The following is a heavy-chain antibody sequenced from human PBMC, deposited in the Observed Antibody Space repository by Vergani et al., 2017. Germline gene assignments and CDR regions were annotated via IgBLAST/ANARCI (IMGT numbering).Heavy chain of an antibody. J-gene: IGHJ6*02. CDR3: ARGSRSYSSGRPGGVDV. CDR1: GYTFTSYY. D-gene: IGHD6-19*01. V-gene: IGHV1-46*03. CDR2: INPSGGST. Sequence: QVQLVQSGAEVKKPGASVKVSCKASGYTFTSYYMHWVRQAPGQGLEWMGIINPSGGSTSYAQKFQGRVTMTRDTSTSTVYMELSSLRSEDTAVYYCARGSRSYSSGRPGGVDVWGQGTTVTVSS.